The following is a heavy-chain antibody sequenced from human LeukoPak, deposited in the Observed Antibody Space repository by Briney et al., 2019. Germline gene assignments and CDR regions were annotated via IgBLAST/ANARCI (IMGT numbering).Heavy chain of an antibody. CDR3: AKDKTDSEITMIVSEYYFDY. J-gene: IGHJ4*02. CDR1: GFTFSSYG. Sequence: GGSLRLSCAASGFTFSSYGMHWVRQAPGKGLEWVAVIWYDGSNKYYADSVKGRFTISRDNSKNTLYLQMNSLRAEDTAVYYCAKDKTDSEITMIVSEYYFDYWGQGTLVTVSS. D-gene: IGHD3-22*01. V-gene: IGHV3-33*06. CDR2: IWYDGSNK.